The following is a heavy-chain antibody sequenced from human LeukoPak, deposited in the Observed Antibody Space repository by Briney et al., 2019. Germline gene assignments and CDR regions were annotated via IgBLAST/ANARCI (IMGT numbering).Heavy chain of an antibody. CDR1: GGSFSGYY. Sequence: SSETLSLTCGVSGGSFSGYYWSWIRQSPGKGLEWIGEINESGSTDYNPSLMSRVTISLDTSKNQFSLNLSSMTAADTAVYYCARKQTGTMYDVWGQGTQVTVSS. J-gene: IGHJ4*02. V-gene: IGHV4-34*01. CDR2: INESGST. CDR3: ARKQTGTMYDV. D-gene: IGHD1-7*01.